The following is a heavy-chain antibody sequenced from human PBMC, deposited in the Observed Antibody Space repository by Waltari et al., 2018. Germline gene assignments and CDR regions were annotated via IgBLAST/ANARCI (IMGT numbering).Heavy chain of an antibody. Sequence: EVQLVESGGGLVQPGGSLRLSCPASGFTFSSYALSWVRQAPGKGLEWVSAISGSGGSTYYADSVKGRFTISRDNSKNTLYLQMNSLRAEDTAVYYCAKDEQQQLVEDYWGQGTLVTVSS. D-gene: IGHD6-13*01. CDR2: ISGSGGST. CDR1: GFTFSSYA. CDR3: AKDEQQQLVEDY. J-gene: IGHJ4*02. V-gene: IGHV3-23*04.